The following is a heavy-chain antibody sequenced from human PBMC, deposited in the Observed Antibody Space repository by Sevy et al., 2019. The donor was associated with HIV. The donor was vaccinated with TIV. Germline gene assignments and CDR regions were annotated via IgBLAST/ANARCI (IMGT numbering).Heavy chain of an antibody. Sequence: SETLSLTCTVSGGSISSYYWSWIRQPPGKGLEWIGYIYYSGSTNYNPSLKSRVTISVDTSKNQFSLKLGSVTAADTAVYYCARGNDFWSGFDYWGQGTLVTVSS. J-gene: IGHJ4*02. CDR1: GGSISSYY. CDR3: ARGNDFWSGFDY. CDR2: IYYSGST. V-gene: IGHV4-59*01. D-gene: IGHD3-3*01.